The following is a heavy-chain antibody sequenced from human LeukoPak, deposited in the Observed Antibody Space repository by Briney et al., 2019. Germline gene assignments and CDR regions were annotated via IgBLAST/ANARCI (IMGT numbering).Heavy chain of an antibody. Sequence: PGGSLRLSCAASGITFSSYAMNWVRQAPGKGLEWVSGISGSGGSTYYAHSVKGRFTISRDNSKNTLYLQMNSLRAEDTAVYYCAKDRSAARVGATPTYYFDYWGQGTLVTVSS. CDR3: AKDRSAARVGATPTYYFDY. J-gene: IGHJ4*02. D-gene: IGHD1-26*01. V-gene: IGHV3-23*01. CDR1: GITFSSYA. CDR2: ISGSGGST.